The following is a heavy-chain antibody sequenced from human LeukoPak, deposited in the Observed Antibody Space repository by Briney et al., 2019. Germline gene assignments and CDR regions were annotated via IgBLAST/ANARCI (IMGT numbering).Heavy chain of an antibody. D-gene: IGHD3-10*01. CDR1: GFTFSSYA. J-gene: IGHJ6*02. Sequence: GRSLRLSCAASGFTFSSYAMHWVRQAPGKGLEWVAVISYDGSNKYYADSVKGRFTISRDNSKNTLYLQMNSLRAEDTAVYYCARELWFGELYYYGMDVWGQGTTVTVSS. CDR3: ARELWFGELYYYGMDV. CDR2: ISYDGSNK. V-gene: IGHV3-30-3*01.